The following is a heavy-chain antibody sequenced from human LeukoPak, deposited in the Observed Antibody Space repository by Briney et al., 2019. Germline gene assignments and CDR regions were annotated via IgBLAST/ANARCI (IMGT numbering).Heavy chain of an antibody. CDR1: GFTLSSYA. V-gene: IGHV3-23*01. Sequence: QAGGSLRLSCAASGFTLSSYAISSGRQAPGKRLERVSAISGSRGSTYCADSVKRWSTISRDNSKNTLYLQITSLRAEDTAVYYCAKDRYSSSSGNLDYWGQGTLVTVSS. J-gene: IGHJ4*02. CDR2: ISGSRGST. CDR3: AKDRYSSSSGNLDY. D-gene: IGHD6-6*01.